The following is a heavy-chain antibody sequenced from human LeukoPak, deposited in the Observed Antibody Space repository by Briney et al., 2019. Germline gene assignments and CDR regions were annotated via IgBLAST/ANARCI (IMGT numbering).Heavy chain of an antibody. D-gene: IGHD3/OR15-3a*01. CDR2: IGHDEIK. J-gene: IGHJ4*02. V-gene: IGHV3-30*02. Sequence: GGSLRLSCAASGFMFSSYGMHWVRQAPGKGLEWVAFIGHDEIKFYADSVKGRFSISRDNSKNTLYLQMNSLRDENTAVYYCAKDGSWTFDHWGQGTLVTVSS. CDR3: AKDGSWTFDH. CDR1: GFMFSSYG.